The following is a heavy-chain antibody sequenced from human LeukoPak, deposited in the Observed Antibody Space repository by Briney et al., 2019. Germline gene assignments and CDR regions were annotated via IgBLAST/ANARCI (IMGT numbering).Heavy chain of an antibody. Sequence: SETLSLTCTVSGGSISSSSYYWGWIRQPPGKGLEWIGSIYYSGSTYYNPSLKSRVTISVDTPKNQFSLKLSSVTAADTAVYYCARGKSRDGYNVDFDYWGQGTLVTVSS. CDR1: GGSISSSSYY. CDR3: ARGKSRDGYNVDFDY. D-gene: IGHD5-24*01. V-gene: IGHV4-39*07. CDR2: IYYSGST. J-gene: IGHJ4*02.